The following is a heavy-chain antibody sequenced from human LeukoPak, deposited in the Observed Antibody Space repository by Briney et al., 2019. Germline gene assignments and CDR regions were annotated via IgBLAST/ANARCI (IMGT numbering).Heavy chain of an antibody. CDR3: AKSSGKSFPSSRVFDF. Sequence: GGSLRLSCAASGFTFSSYAFSWVRRTPGKGLEWVSIVGENIDTHYADSVKGRFTISRDDSNNALYLQMNSLRAEDTATYFCAKSSGKSFPSSRVFDFWGQGTLVTVSS. CDR1: GFTFSSYA. D-gene: IGHD6-13*01. CDR2: VGENIDT. V-gene: IGHV3-23*01. J-gene: IGHJ4*02.